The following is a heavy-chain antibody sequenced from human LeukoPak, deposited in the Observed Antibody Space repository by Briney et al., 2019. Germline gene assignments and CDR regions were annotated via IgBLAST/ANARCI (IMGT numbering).Heavy chain of an antibody. CDR2: IYYSGST. Sequence: SETLSLTCTVSGGSISSGDYYWSWIRQPPGKGLEWIGYIYYSGSTYYNPSLKSRVTISVDTSKNQFSLKLSSVTAADTAVYYCARDQKYSSSSGAFDIWGQGTMVTVSS. D-gene: IGHD6-6*01. J-gene: IGHJ3*02. CDR3: ARDQKYSSSSGAFDI. CDR1: GGSISSGDYY. V-gene: IGHV4-30-4*08.